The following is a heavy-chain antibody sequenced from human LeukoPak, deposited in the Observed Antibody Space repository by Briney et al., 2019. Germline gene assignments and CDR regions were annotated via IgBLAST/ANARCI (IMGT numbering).Heavy chain of an antibody. CDR3: VQTERYFDFDY. Sequence: GGSLRLSCAASGFTFSSYATSWVRQAPGKGLEWVSAISGSGGSTYYADSVKGRFTISRDNSKNTLYLQMNSLRAEDAAVYYCVQTERYFDFDYWGQGTLVTVSS. CDR1: GFTFSSYA. D-gene: IGHD3-9*01. CDR2: ISGSGGST. V-gene: IGHV3-23*01. J-gene: IGHJ4*02.